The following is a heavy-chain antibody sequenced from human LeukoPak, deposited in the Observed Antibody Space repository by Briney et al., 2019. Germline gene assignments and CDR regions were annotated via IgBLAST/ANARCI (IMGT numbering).Heavy chain of an antibody. CDR3: AKRAPLWFGELSPYYFDY. CDR2: ISGSGGST. Sequence: GGSLRLSCAASGFTFSSYAMSWVRQAPGKGLEWVSAISGSGGSTYYADSVKGRFTISRDNSKNTLYLQMNSLRAEDTAVYYCAKRAPLWFGELSPYYFDYWGQGTLVTVSP. D-gene: IGHD3-10*01. V-gene: IGHV3-23*01. CDR1: GFTFSSYA. J-gene: IGHJ4*02.